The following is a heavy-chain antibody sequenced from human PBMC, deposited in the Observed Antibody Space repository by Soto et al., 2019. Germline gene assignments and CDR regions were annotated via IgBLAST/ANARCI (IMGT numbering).Heavy chain of an antibody. CDR2: ISGSGYNT. CDR3: AKGRGVLFYFDQ. V-gene: IGHV3-23*01. CDR1: GFTFSTFA. J-gene: IGHJ4*02. D-gene: IGHD2-21*01. Sequence: EVQLLESGGGLVQPGGSLRLSCAASGFTFSTFAMTWVRQAPGKGLEWVSAISGSGYNTYYADSVKGRFTMSRDNSKSTLYLQMNSLRGDDTAVYHCAKGRGVLFYFDQWGQGTLVTVSS.